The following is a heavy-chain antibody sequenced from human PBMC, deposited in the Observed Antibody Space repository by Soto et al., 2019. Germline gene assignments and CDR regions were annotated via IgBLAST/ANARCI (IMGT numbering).Heavy chain of an antibody. CDR1: GFTFSDSW. J-gene: IGHJ5*02. CDR3: VRGGSNYAS. CDR2: IKPDESEK. V-gene: IGHV3-7*01. D-gene: IGHD4-4*01. Sequence: GGSLRLSCTASGFTFSDSWMTWVRQAPGKGLEWVARIKPDESEKKYADSVKGRFSISRDNAKNSMYLQMDSLRGEDTAVYYCVRGGSNYASWGQGTLVTVSP.